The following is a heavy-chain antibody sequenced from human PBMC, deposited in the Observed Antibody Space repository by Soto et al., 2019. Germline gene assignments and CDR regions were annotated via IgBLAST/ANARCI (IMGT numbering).Heavy chain of an antibody. CDR1: GFTFDDYA. Sequence: EVQLVESGGGLVQPGRSLRLSCAASGFTFDDYAMHWVRQAPGKGLEWVSGISWNSGSIGYADSVKGRFTISRDNAKNSLYLQVNRLRAEDTASYYCAKDSAYGSGSYSSYYYYYMCVWGNGTTVTVS. CDR2: ISWNSGSI. D-gene: IGHD3-10*01. J-gene: IGHJ6*03. V-gene: IGHV3-9*01. CDR3: AKDSAYGSGSYSSYYYYYMCV.